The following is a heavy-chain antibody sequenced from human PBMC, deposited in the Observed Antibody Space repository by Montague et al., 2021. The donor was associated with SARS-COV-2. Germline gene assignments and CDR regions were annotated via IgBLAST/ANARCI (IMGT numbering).Heavy chain of an antibody. CDR1: RDSISGYY. D-gene: IGHD3-10*01. J-gene: IGHJ4*02. CDR3: ARAPHLSFVSGRYSVRLFDW. V-gene: IGHV4-34*01. CDR2: INHSGST. Sequence: SETLSLTCAVSRDSISGYYWIWIRKPPGTGLEWIGEINHSGSTNYSQYPSRRVTISVDTSTNQFSLKLSSVTAADAAVYYCARAPHLSFVSGRYSVRLFDWWGRGTLVTVSS.